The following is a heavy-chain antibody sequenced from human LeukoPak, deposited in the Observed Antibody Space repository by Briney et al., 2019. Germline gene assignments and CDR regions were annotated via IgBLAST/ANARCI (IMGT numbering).Heavy chain of an antibody. Sequence: SVKVSCKASGGTFSSYAISWVRQAPGQGLEWMGGIIPIFGTANYAQKFQGRVTITADESTSTAYMELSSLRSEDTAVYYCARGRRVVGATKGFDYWGQGTLVTVSS. V-gene: IGHV1-69*13. CDR3: ARGRRVVGATKGFDY. CDR2: IIPIFGTA. CDR1: GGTFSSYA. D-gene: IGHD1-26*01. J-gene: IGHJ4*02.